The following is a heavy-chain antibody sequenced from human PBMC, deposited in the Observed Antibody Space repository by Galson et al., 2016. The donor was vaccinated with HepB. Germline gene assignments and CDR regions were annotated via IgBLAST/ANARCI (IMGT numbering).Heavy chain of an antibody. V-gene: IGHV3-53*01. J-gene: IGHJ3*02. CDR1: RLTVSGDY. CDR2: LYRDGST. D-gene: IGHD3-10*01. Sequence: SLRLSCAVSRLTVSGDYMSWVRQAPGKGLEWVSVLYRDGSTYYADSVEGRFTISRDNSRNTLYLQMNSLRAEDTAMYYCARNMYGAATNYIGDVFDIWGQGTMVTVSS. CDR3: ARNMYGAATNYIGDVFDI.